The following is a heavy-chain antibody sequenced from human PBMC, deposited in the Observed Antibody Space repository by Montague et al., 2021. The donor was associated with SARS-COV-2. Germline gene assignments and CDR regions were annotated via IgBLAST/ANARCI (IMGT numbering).Heavy chain of an antibody. CDR2: ISRSGDST. CDR3: SRGGGMIRGVVDF. J-gene: IGHJ4*02. Sequence: CSVRQAPGKGLEWVSGISRSGDSTAYGDSVKGRFTISRANAKNSLYLQMNSLRVEDTAFYHCSRGGGMIRGVVDFWGQGILVSVSS. V-gene: IGHV3-20*01. D-gene: IGHD3-10*01.